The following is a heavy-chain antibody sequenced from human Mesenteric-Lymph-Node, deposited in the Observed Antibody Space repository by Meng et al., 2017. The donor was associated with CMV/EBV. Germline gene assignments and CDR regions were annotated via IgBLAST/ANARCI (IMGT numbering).Heavy chain of an antibody. CDR1: GFTFSAYY. CDR3: ANFEF. J-gene: IGHJ4*02. V-gene: IGHV3-11*04. D-gene: IGHD3-10*01. CDR2: ISSRGTAT. Sequence: GESLKISCAASGFTFSAYYMNWFRRAPGKGLEWVSYISSRGTATYYADSVKGRFSISRDNAKESLYLQMNSLRVEDTAVYYCANFEFWGQGTLVTVSS.